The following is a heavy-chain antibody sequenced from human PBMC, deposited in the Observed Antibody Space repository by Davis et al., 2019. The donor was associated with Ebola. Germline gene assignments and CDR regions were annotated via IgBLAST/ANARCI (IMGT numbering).Heavy chain of an antibody. CDR1: GGSISTYY. Sequence: SETLSLTCTVSGGSISTYYWSWIRQPPGKGLEWSGYIYYSGSPNYNPSLKSRVTISVDTSKNQFTLKPSSVTAADTAVYYCARVASYGDYFDYWGLGTLVTVSS. CDR3: ARVASYGDYFDY. V-gene: IGHV4-59*12. D-gene: IGHD5-18*01. J-gene: IGHJ4*02. CDR2: IYYSGSP.